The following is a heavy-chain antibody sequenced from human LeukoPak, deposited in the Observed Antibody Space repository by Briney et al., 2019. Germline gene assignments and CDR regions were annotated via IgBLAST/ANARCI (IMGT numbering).Heavy chain of an antibody. J-gene: IGHJ3*02. Sequence: SETLSLTCTVSGGSISSRGYYWNWIRQPPGRGLEWIGFMYFSGNTNYSPSLKSRVTMLIDTSKNQFSLKLTSVTAADTAVYYCAGDPIAAAGAFDIWGQGTMVTVSS. V-gene: IGHV4-61*08. CDR3: AGDPIAAAGAFDI. CDR1: GGSISSRGYY. D-gene: IGHD6-13*01. CDR2: MYFSGNT.